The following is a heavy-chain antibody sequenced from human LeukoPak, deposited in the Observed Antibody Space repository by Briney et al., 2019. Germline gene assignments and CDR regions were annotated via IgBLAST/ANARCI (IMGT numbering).Heavy chain of an antibody. V-gene: IGHV3-30*18. CDR1: GFTFSSYG. CDR3: AKGQGLYAPLRNYGMDV. CDR2: ISYDGSNQ. D-gene: IGHD2-8*01. J-gene: IGHJ6*02. Sequence: GGSLRLSCAASGFTFSSYGMNWVRQAPGKGLDWMAAISYDGSNQFYADSVRGRFTISRDNSKNTLYLQMSSLRGEDTAVYYCAKGQGLYAPLRNYGMDVWGQGTTVTVSS.